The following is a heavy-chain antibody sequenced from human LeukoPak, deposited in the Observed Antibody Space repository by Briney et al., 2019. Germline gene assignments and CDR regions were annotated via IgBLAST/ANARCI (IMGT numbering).Heavy chain of an antibody. D-gene: IGHD1-26*01. J-gene: IGHJ4*02. CDR1: GGSINSYY. CDR3: ARQIEWELYFDY. CDR2: ISYSGST. Sequence: PSETLSLTCTVSGGSINSYYWSWIRQPPGKGLEWVGYISYSGSTNYNPSLKSRVTISIDTSKNQFFLKLTSVTAADTAVYYCARQIEWELYFDYWGQGTLVTVSS. V-gene: IGHV4-59*08.